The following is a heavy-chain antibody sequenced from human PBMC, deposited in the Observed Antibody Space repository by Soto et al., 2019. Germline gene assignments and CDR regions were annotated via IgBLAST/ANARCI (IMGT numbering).Heavy chain of an antibody. CDR2: IIPIFGTA. V-gene: IGHV1-69*13. CDR1: GGTFSSYA. CDR3: AKFGSLLWFGEFPRTSFDY. J-gene: IGHJ4*02. Sequence: SVKVSCKASGGTFSSYAISWVRQAPGQGLEWMGGIIPIFGTANYAQKFQGRVTITADESTSTAYMELSSLRSEDTAVYYCAKFGSLLWFGEFPRTSFDYWGQGTLVTVSS. D-gene: IGHD3-10*01.